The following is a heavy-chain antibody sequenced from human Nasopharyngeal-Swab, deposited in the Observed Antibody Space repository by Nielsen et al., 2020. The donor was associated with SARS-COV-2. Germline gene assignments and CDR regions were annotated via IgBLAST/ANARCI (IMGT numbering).Heavy chain of an antibody. V-gene: IGHV1-69*10. CDR2: TIPILGIA. J-gene: IGHJ6*02. Sequence: SVKVSCKASGGTFSSYAISWVRQAPGQGLEWMGGTIPILGIANYAQKFQGRVTITADKSTSTAYMELSSLRSEDTAVYYCARAMATVGAVYYYGMDVWGQGTTVTVSS. D-gene: IGHD4-23*01. CDR3: ARAMATVGAVYYYGMDV. CDR1: GGTFSSYA.